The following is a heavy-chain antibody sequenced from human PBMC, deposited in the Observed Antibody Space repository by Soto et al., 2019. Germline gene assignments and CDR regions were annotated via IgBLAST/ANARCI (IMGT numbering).Heavy chain of an antibody. V-gene: IGHV3-30*04. J-gene: IGHJ1*01. CDR3: ATSSREAY. CDR2: ISSDRSDRDYE. D-gene: IGHD6-6*01. Sequence: QVQLVESGGGVVQPGRSLRLSCAASGFIFSDFVMHWVRQAPGRGLEWVAVISSDRSDRDYEYYADSVKGRFTISRDNSTSTLYLQMNNLGREDTAVYYCATSSREAYWGHGQLVTVS. CDR1: GFIFSDFV.